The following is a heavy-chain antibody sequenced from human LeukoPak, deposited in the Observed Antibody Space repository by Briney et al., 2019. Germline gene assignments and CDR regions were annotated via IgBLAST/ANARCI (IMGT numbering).Heavy chain of an antibody. J-gene: IGHJ4*02. Sequence: PSETLSLTCAVYGGSFSGYYWSWIRQPPGKGLEWIGKINHSGSTNYNPSLKSRVTISVDTSKNQFSLKLSSVTAADTAVYYCAREVGWWFGELLIDYWGQGTLVTVSS. V-gene: IGHV4-34*01. D-gene: IGHD3-10*01. CDR3: AREVGWWFGELLIDY. CDR2: INHSGST. CDR1: GGSFSGYY.